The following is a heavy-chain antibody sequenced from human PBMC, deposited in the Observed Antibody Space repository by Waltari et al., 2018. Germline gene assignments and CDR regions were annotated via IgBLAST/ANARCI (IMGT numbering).Heavy chain of an antibody. V-gene: IGHV3-20*04. D-gene: IGHD2-15*01. CDR1: GFIYDDHG. J-gene: IGHJ6*02. Sequence: EVRLVESGGGEVRPGGTLSLSCAASGFIYDDHGMNWVRQAQGKGLEWISSISWNSGITGYADSVKGRFTISRDNAKNSLHLEMSSLTVEDTALYYCARDKGVAAAAGMDVWGQGTTVIVSS. CDR2: ISWNSGIT. CDR3: ARDKGVAAAAGMDV.